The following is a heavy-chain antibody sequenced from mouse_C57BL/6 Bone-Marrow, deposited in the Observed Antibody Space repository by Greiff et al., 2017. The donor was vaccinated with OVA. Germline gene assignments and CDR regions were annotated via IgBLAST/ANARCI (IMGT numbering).Heavy chain of an antibody. D-gene: IGHD2-4*01. CDR1: GYTFTSYW. CDR3: TRWDYERMDY. V-gene: IGHV1-64*01. CDR2: IHPNSGST. Sequence: VQLQQPGAELVKPGASVKLSCKASGYTFTSYWMPWVKQRPGQGLEWIGMIHPNSGSTNYNEKFKSKATLTVDKSSSTAYMQLSSLTSEDSAVYYCTRWDYERMDYWGQGTSVTVSS. J-gene: IGHJ4*01.